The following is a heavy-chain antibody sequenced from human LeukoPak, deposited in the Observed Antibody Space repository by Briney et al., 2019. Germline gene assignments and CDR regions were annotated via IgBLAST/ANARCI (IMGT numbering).Heavy chain of an antibody. CDR2: INHSGST. CDR3: ARGIGRRRSITMIVVVTRYGGDAFDI. Sequence: SETLSLTCAVSGGSISSSNWWSWVRQPPGKGLEWIGEINHSGSTNYNPSLKSRVTISVDTSKNQFSLKLSSVTAADTAVYYCARGIGRRRSITMIVVVTRYGGDAFDIWGQGTMVTVSS. CDR1: GGSISSSNW. J-gene: IGHJ3*02. D-gene: IGHD3-22*01. V-gene: IGHV4-4*02.